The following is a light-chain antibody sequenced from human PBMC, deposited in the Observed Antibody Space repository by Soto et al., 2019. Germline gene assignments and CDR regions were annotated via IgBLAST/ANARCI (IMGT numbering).Light chain of an antibody. V-gene: IGLV2-14*01. CDR1: SSDVGGYNY. CDR2: EVS. Sequence: QSALTQPASVSGSPGQSITISCTGTSSDVGGYNYVSWYQQHPGKAPKLMIYEVSNRPSGVSNRFSGSKSGNTTSLTISGLPAEDEADYYCSSYTSRSPLVFGGGTKLTVL. CDR3: SSYTSRSPLV. J-gene: IGLJ2*01.